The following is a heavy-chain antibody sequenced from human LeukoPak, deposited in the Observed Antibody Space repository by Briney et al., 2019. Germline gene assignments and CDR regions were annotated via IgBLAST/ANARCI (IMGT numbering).Heavy chain of an antibody. CDR2: INHSGST. J-gene: IGHJ5*02. CDR1: GGSFSGYY. CDR3: ARGVGSSSSLSWFDP. V-gene: IGHV4-34*01. Sequence: PSETLSLTCAVYGGSFSGYYWSWIRQPPGKGLEWIGEINHSGSTNYNPSLKSRVTISVDTSKNQFSLKLSSVTAADTAVYYCARGVGSSSSLSWFDPWGQGTLVTVSS. D-gene: IGHD6-6*01.